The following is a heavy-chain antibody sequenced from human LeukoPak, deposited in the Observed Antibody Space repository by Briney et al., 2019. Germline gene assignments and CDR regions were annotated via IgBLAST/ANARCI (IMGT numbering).Heavy chain of an antibody. D-gene: IGHD4-17*01. CDR2: INPNSGGT. CDR3: ARAHDYGERWTNWFDP. CDR1: GYTFTGYF. Sequence: GASVKVSCKASGYTFTGYFMHWVRQAPGQGLEWMGWINPNSGGTNYAQKFQGRVTMTRDTSISTAYMELSRLRSDDTAVYYCARAHDYGERWTNWFDPWGQGALVTVSS. J-gene: IGHJ5*02. V-gene: IGHV1-2*02.